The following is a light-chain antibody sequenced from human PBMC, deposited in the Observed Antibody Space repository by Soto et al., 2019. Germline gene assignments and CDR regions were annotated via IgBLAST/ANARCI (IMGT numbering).Light chain of an antibody. V-gene: IGKV1-39*01. Sequence: DIQMTQSPSSLSASIGATVTITCPASQSISNYLNWYQQKPGKAPNLLIYAASSLQSGVPSRFSGSGSGTDFTLTISSLQPEEFATYDCQQSYSTPRTFGQVTKVEI. CDR3: QQSYSTPRT. CDR1: QSISNY. CDR2: AAS. J-gene: IGKJ1*01.